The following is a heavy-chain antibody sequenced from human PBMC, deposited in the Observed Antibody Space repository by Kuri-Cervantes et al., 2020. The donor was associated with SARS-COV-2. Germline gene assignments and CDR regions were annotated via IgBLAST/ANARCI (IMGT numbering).Heavy chain of an antibody. CDR3: ARDPLTHFDY. CDR1: GFTFSSYA. CDR2: ISYDGSNK. D-gene: IGHD1-14*01. V-gene: IGHV3-30-3*01. Sequence: GESLKISCAASGFTFSSYAMHWVRQAPGKGLEWVAAISYDGSNKYYADSVKGRFTISRDNSKNTLYLQMNSLRAEDTAVYYCARDPLTHFDYWGQGTLVTVSS. J-gene: IGHJ4*02.